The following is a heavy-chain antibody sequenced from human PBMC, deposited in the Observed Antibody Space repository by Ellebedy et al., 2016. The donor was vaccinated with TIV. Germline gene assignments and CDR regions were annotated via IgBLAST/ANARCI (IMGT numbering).Heavy chain of an antibody. CDR1: GGSFSGYS. V-gene: IGHV4-34*01. Sequence: SETLSLXXAVYGGSFSGYSWSWIRQPPGKGLEWIGEINHSGSTNYNPSLKSRVTMAVDSSKNQFSLKLTSVTAADTAVYYCATSVAATSTRFDSWGRGTLVTVSS. CDR3: ATSVAATSTRFDS. J-gene: IGHJ5*01. CDR2: INHSGST. D-gene: IGHD6-19*01.